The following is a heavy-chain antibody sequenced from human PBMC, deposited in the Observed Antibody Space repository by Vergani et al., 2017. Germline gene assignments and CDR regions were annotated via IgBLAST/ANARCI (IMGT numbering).Heavy chain of an antibody. CDR1: GFTFRNYA. Sequence: EVQLLKSGGGLAQPGGSLRLSCAASGFTFRNYAMTWVRQAPGKGLEWVSIISDNGGTTYYADSVKGRFTISRDNAKNSLFLEMNSLRFEDTAVYYCARRSGIVYDIFSGTQYFFDFWGQGTLVTVSS. V-gene: IGHV3-23*01. D-gene: IGHD3-9*01. CDR2: ISDNGGTT. J-gene: IGHJ4*02. CDR3: ARRSGIVYDIFSGTQYFFDF.